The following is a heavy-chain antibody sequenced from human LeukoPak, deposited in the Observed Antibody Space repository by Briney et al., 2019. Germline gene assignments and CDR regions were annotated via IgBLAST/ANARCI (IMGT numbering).Heavy chain of an antibody. CDR1: GGSISSSSYY. Sequence: SETLSLTCTVSGGSISSSSYYWSWIRQPPGKGLEWIASINYSGSTYYNPSLKSRVTISVDTSKNQFSLKLSSVTAADTAVYYCARVRGSGAAARRGMDVWGQGTTVTVSS. CDR3: ARVRGSGAAARRGMDV. V-gene: IGHV4-39*07. J-gene: IGHJ6*02. D-gene: IGHD6-13*01. CDR2: INYSGST.